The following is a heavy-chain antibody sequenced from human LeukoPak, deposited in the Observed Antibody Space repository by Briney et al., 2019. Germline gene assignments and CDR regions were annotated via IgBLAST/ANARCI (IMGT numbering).Heavy chain of an antibody. D-gene: IGHD6-6*01. CDR2: TYYRSKWYN. J-gene: IGHJ6*03. CDR3: ARAFYSSSSPDYYYYYYMDV. V-gene: IGHV6-1*01. CDR1: GDSVSSNSAA. Sequence: SQTLSLTCAISGDSVSSNSAAWNWIRQSPSRGLEWLGRTYYRSKWYNDYAVSVKSRITINPDTSKNQFSLQLNSVTPEDTAVYYCARAFYSSSSPDYYYYYYMDVWGKGTTVTVSS.